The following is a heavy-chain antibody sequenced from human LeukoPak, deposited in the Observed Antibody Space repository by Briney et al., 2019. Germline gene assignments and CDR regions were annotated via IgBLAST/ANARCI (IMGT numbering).Heavy chain of an antibody. CDR3: ARGAQAYSSVVQYFDY. Sequence: GGSLRLSCAASGFTFSSYDMHWVRQATGKGLEWVSAIGTAGDTYYPGSVKGRFTISRENAKNSLYLQMNSLRAGDTAVYYCARGAQAYSSVVQYFDYWGQGTLVTVSS. CDR2: IGTAGDT. V-gene: IGHV3-13*01. D-gene: IGHD6-19*01. CDR1: GFTFSSYD. J-gene: IGHJ4*02.